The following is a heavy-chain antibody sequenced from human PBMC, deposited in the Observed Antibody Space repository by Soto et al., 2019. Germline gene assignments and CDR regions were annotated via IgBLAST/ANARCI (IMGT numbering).Heavy chain of an antibody. CDR2: ISGGGCST. CDR1: GFPFSSYA. D-gene: IGHD3-16*01. CDR3: AKDRSLGELWGRDY. V-gene: IGHV3-23*01. J-gene: IGHJ4*02. Sequence: EVQLLESGGGLVQPGGSLRLSCAASGFPFSSYAMNWVRQTPGKGLEWVSAISGGGCSTHYADSVKGGFTVSRDNSKNTLYLQVNSLRAADTAEYYWAKDRSLGELWGRDYWGQGTLVAVSS.